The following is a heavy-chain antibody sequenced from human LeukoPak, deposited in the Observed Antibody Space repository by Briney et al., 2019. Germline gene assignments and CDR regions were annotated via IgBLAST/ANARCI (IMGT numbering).Heavy chain of an antibody. V-gene: IGHV1-2*02. CDR3: ARSLGTAAGRGLDY. Sequence: GASVKVSCKASGYTFTGYYMHWVRQAPGQGLEWMGWINPNSGGTNYAQKFQGRVTMTRDTSISTAYMELSRLRSDDTAVYYCARSLGTAAGRGLDYWGQGTLVTVSS. J-gene: IGHJ4*02. CDR1: GYTFTGYY. CDR2: INPNSGGT. D-gene: IGHD6-13*01.